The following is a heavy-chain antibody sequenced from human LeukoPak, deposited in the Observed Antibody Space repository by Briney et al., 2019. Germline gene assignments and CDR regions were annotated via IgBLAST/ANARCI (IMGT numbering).Heavy chain of an antibody. J-gene: IGHJ6*02. CDR2: IYYSGST. D-gene: IGHD3-10*01. Sequence: PSETLSLTCTVSGGSISSSSYYWGWIRQPPGKGLEWTGSIYYSGSTHYNPSLKSRVTISVDTSKNQFSLKLSSVTAADTAVYYCAGGMVRGVLKDYYYGMDVWGQGTTVTVSS. CDR3: AGGMVRGVLKDYYYGMDV. V-gene: IGHV4-39*01. CDR1: GGSISSSSYY.